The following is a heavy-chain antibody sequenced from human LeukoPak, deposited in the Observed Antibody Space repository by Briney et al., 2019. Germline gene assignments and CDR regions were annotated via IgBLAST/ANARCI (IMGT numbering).Heavy chain of an antibody. CDR3: ARDPSDYYGSGSYLDY. Sequence: GGSLRLSCAASGFTFSSYSMNWVRQAPGKGLEWVSYISSSSSTIYYADSVKGRFTISRDNSKNTLYLQMNSLRAEDTAVYYCARDPSDYYGSGSYLDYWGQGTLVTVSS. CDR1: GFTFSSYS. CDR2: ISSSSSTI. J-gene: IGHJ4*02. V-gene: IGHV3-48*01. D-gene: IGHD3-10*01.